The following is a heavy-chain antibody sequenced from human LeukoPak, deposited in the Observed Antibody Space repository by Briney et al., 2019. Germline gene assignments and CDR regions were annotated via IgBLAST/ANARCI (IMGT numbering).Heavy chain of an antibody. Sequence: ASVKVSCKASGYTFTGYYMHWVRQAPGQGLEWMGWINPNSGDTNYAQNLQGRVTMTTDTSTSTAYMELRSLRSDDTAMYYCARMEMATAIFDYWGQGTLVTVSS. J-gene: IGHJ4*02. V-gene: IGHV1-2*02. CDR1: GYTFTGYY. CDR3: ARMEMATAIFDY. D-gene: IGHD5-24*01. CDR2: INPNSGDT.